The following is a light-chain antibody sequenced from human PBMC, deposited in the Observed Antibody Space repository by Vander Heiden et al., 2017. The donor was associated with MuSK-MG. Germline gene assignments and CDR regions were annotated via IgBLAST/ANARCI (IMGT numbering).Light chain of an antibody. CDR2: AAS. CDR3: QQRYSTPT. Sequence: DIQMTQSPSSLSASVGDRVTITCRASQSISSYLNWYQQKPGKAPKLLIYAASSLQSGVPSRFSGSGSGTDFTLTIRSLQPEDFATYYCQQRYSTPTFGQGTRLEIK. CDR1: QSISSY. V-gene: IGKV1-39*01. J-gene: IGKJ5*01.